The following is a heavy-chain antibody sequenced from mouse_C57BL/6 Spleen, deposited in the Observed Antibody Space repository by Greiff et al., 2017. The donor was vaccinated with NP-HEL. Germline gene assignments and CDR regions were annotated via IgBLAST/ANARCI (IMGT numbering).Heavy chain of an antibody. V-gene: IGHV1-69*01. D-gene: IGHD3-2*02. CDR2: IDPSDSYT. J-gene: IGHJ3*01. Sequence: VQLQQPGAELVMPGASVKLSCKASGYTFTSYWMHWVKQRPGQGLEWIGEIDPSDSYTNYNQKFKGKSTLTVDKSSSTAYMQLSSLTSEDSAVYYCARALDSSGGFAYWGQGTLVTVSA. CDR3: ARALDSSGGFAY. CDR1: GYTFTSYW.